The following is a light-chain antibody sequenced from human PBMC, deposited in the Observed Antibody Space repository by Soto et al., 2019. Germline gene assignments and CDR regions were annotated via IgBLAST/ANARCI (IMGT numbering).Light chain of an antibody. CDR2: WAY. V-gene: IGKV4-1*01. Sequence: DIVMTQSPDSLAVSLGERATINCRSSESVLNRSTNKNRLAWYQQKPGQPPKLLIYWAYTRESGVPDRFSGSGSGTEFTLTIRNLQAEDVAVYYCQQYYSTPRTFGQGTKVDIK. CDR1: ESVLNRSTNKNR. CDR3: QQYYSTPRT. J-gene: IGKJ1*01.